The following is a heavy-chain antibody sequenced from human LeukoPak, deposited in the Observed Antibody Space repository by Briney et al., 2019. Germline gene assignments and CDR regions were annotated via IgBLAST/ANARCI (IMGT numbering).Heavy chain of an antibody. D-gene: IGHD6-19*01. J-gene: IGHJ4*02. CDR1: GYTFTSYA. CDR2: INAGNGNT. CDR3: AREEEVAVAGTFDY. V-gene: IGHV1-3*01. Sequence: ASVKVSYKASGYTFTSYAMHWVRQAPGQKLEWMGWINAGNGNTKYSQKFQGRVTITRDTSASTAYMELSSLRSEDTAVYYCAREEEVAVAGTFDYWGQGTLVTVSS.